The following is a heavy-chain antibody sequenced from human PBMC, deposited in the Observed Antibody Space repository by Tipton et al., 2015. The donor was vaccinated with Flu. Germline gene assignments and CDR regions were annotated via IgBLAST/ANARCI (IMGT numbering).Heavy chain of an antibody. CDR2: ISDSGGST. D-gene: IGHD3-10*01. J-gene: IGHJ4*02. V-gene: IGHV3-23*01. CDR3: AKSREFAYRGSFDY. CDR1: GFTFSSYA. Sequence: SLRLSCAASGFTFSSYAMSWVRQAPGKGLEWVSTISDSGGSTYYADSVKGRFTISRDNSKNTVYLQMNSLRAEDTAVYYCAKSREFAYRGSFDYWGQGTLVTVSS.